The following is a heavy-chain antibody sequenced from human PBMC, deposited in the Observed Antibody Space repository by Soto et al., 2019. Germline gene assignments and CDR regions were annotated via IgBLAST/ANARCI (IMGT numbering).Heavy chain of an antibody. J-gene: IGHJ4*02. CDR2: ISAYNGNT. Sequence: ASVKVSCKASGCTFTSYGISWVRQAPGQGLEWMGWISAYNGNTNYAQKLQGRVTMTTDTSTSTAYMELRSLRSDDTAVYYCARGLIGRSGYYSVYWGQGTLVTVSS. V-gene: IGHV1-18*04. CDR3: ARGLIGRSGYYSVY. CDR1: GCTFTSYG. D-gene: IGHD3-3*01.